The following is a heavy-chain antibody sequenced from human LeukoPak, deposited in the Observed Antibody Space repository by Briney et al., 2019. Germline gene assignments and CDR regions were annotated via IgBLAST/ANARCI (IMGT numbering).Heavy chain of an antibody. CDR1: GFIFSSYW. CDR2: IKEDGSEK. Sequence: GGSLRLSCAASGFIFSSYWMAWVRQAPGKGLEWVANIKEDGSEKNYVDSVKGRFTISRDNAKNSLYLQMNSLRAEDTAVYYCEKDLYSSGWYGADFDYWGQGTLVTVSS. J-gene: IGHJ4*02. CDR3: EKDLYSSGWYGADFDY. V-gene: IGHV3-7*01. D-gene: IGHD6-19*01.